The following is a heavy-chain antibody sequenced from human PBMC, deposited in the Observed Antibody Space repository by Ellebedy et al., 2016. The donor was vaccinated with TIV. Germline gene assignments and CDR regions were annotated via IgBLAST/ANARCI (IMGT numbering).Heavy chain of an antibody. D-gene: IGHD3-3*02. CDR1: GFTFSSYS. Sequence: GESLKISCAASGFTFSSYSMNWVRQAPGKGLEWVSGISGSGGSTYYADSVKGRFTVSRDNSQNTLYLQMNSLRAEDTAVYHCAALKIVSIFDHFDVWGQGTTVTVSS. CDR3: AALKIVSIFDHFDV. V-gene: IGHV3-23*01. CDR2: ISGSGGST. J-gene: IGHJ3*01.